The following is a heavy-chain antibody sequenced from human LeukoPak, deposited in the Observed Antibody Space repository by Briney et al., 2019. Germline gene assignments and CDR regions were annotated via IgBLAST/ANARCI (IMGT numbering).Heavy chain of an antibody. J-gene: IGHJ5*02. D-gene: IGHD4-17*01. Sequence: SETLSLTCTVSGGSISSSSYYWGWIRQPPGKGLEWIGSIYYSGSTYYNPSLKSRVTISVDTSKNQFSLKLSSVTAADTAVYYCARDHSYVDYDGSWFDPWGQGTLVTVSS. CDR3: ARDHSYVDYDGSWFDP. V-gene: IGHV4-39*07. CDR2: IYYSGST. CDR1: GGSISSSSYY.